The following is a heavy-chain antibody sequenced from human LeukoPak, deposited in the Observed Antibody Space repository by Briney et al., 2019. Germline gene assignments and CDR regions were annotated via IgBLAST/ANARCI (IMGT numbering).Heavy chain of an antibody. CDR1: GFTFSSYA. CDR2: ISGSGGST. D-gene: IGHD2-2*01. CDR3: AKTGSTAPHYYGMGV. V-gene: IGHV3-23*01. Sequence: GGSLRLSCAASGFTFSSYAMSWVRQAPGKGLGWVSAISGSGGSTYYADSVKGRFTISRDNSKNTLYLQMNSLRAEDTAVYYCAKTGSTAPHYYGMGVWGKGTTVTVSS. J-gene: IGHJ6*04.